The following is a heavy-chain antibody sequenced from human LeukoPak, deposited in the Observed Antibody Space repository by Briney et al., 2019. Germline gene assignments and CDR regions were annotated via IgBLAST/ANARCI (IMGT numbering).Heavy chain of an antibody. Sequence: SETLSLTCTVSGYSISSGYYWGWIRQPPGKGLEWIGSIYHSGSTYYNPSLKSRVTISVDTSKNQFSLKLSSVTAADTAVYYCARARYYDILTGYFPRDLLYWDIWGQGTMVTVSS. V-gene: IGHV4-38-2*02. D-gene: IGHD3-9*01. CDR2: IYHSGST. CDR3: ARARYYDILTGYFPRDLLYWDI. J-gene: IGHJ3*02. CDR1: GYSISSGYY.